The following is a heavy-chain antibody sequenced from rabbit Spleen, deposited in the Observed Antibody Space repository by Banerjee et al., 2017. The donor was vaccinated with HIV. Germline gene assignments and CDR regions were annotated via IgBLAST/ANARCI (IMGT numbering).Heavy chain of an antibody. CDR3: TRGGSNYRDFSL. CDR2: IYVYNGNT. V-gene: IGHV1S45*01. J-gene: IGHJ3*01. CDR1: GFTISSNYW. Sequence: QEQLVESGGGLVQPEGSLTLTCTASGFTISSNYWMCWVRQAPGKGLEWIACIYVYNGNTYYASWAKGRFTISKTSSTTVTLQMTSLTAADTAMYFCTRGGSNYRDFSLWGQGTLVTVS. D-gene: IGHD1-1*01.